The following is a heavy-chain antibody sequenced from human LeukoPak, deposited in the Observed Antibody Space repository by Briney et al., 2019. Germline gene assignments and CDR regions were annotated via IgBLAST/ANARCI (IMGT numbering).Heavy chain of an antibody. CDR3: ARGTRWSDY. D-gene: IGHD1-1*01. CDR1: GGSINSYY. V-gene: IGHV4-59*01. Sequence: SETLSLTCTVSGGSINSYYWSWIRQPPGKALEWIGYIYSSGTTNYNPSLKSRVTISVDTSKNQFSLRLTSLTAADTAVYYCARGTRWSDYWGQGTLVTVSS. CDR2: IYSSGTT. J-gene: IGHJ4*02.